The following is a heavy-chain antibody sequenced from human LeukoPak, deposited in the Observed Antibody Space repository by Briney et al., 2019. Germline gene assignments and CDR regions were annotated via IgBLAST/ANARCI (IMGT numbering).Heavy chain of an antibody. CDR2: IYYSGST. CDR3: ARADYYDSSGYFGFDP. J-gene: IGHJ5*02. D-gene: IGHD3-22*01. Sequence: SETLSLTCTVSGGSISSYYWSWIRQPPGKGLEWIGYIYYSGSTNYNPSLKSRVTISVDTSKNQFSLKLSSVTAGDTAVYYCARADYYDSSGYFGFDPWGQGTLVTVSS. CDR1: GGSISSYY. V-gene: IGHV4-59*08.